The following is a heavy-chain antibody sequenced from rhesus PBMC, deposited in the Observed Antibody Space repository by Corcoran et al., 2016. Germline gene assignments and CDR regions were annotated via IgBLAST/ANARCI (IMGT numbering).Heavy chain of an antibody. CDR2: VYGDRAST. CDR3: ARQGYTDHLGGLDS. J-gene: IGHJ6*01. Sequence: QVQLPGSGPGMGNASGDLSPPCPGPGCSFRVYPHWDLRPHAPGHVLECIGAVYGDRASTNYNPSLKSRVTISKDTSKNQFSLRLTSVTAADTAVYYCARQGYTDHLGGLDSWGQGVVVTVSS. CDR1: GCSFRVYPH. D-gene: IGHD2-39*02. V-gene: IGHV4-143*01.